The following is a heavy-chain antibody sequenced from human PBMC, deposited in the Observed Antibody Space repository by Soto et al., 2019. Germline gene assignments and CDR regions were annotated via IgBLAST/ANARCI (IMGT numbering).Heavy chain of an antibody. CDR1: GFSLSTTGVG. CDR3: AHRLSSGYDDY. CDR2: IYWDDDK. V-gene: IGHV2-5*02. Sequence: QITLKESGPTLVKPTQTLTLTCTFSGFSLSTTGVGVGWIRQPPGKALEWLALIYWDDDKRYSPSLKRRLTITKDPSKTQVVLTMTNMDPVDTGTYYCAHRLSSGYDDYWGQGTLVTVSS. J-gene: IGHJ4*02. D-gene: IGHD5-12*01.